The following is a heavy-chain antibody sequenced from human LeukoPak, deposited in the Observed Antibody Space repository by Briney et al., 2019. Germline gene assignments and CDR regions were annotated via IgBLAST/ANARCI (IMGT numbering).Heavy chain of an antibody. J-gene: IGHJ4*02. V-gene: IGHV4-59*01. CDR1: GGSISSYY. Sequence: SETLSLTCTVSGGSISSYYWRWLRLPPGKGLQGIGYIYYTGATYYNPSLKSRVTISLDTSKNQFSLKLSSVTAADAAVYYCARAGYSYGTGYYFDYWGQGALVTVSS. D-gene: IGHD5-18*01. CDR2: IYYTGAT. CDR3: ARAGYSYGTGYYFDY.